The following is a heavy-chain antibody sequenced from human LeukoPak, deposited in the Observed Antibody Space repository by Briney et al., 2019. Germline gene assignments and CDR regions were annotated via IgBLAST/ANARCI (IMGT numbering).Heavy chain of an antibody. CDR1: GGSFSGYY. CDR2: IYYTGST. D-gene: IGHD5-18*01. J-gene: IGHJ4*02. V-gene: IGHV4-59*01. Sequence: PSETLSLTCAVYGGSFSGYYWSWIRQPPGKGLEWIGYIYYTGSTDYNPSLKSRVTISLDTSKNQFSLKLSSVTAADTAVYYCARADGYNYGSVFDYWGQGTLVTVSS. CDR3: ARADGYNYGSVFDY.